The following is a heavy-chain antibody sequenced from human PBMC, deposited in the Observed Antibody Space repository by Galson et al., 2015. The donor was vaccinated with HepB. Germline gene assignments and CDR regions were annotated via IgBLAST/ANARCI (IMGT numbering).Heavy chain of an antibody. Sequence: SVKVSCKASGDTFSKYEITWVRQAPGQGLEWMGWISVYSGYTNYAQKFQGRVTLTTDTSTSTAYMEVTNLRFDDTAVYFCARVGGDSVVSNWFDPWGQGTLVTV. J-gene: IGHJ5*02. CDR3: ARVGGDSVVSNWFDP. D-gene: IGHD3-10*01. CDR2: ISVYSGYT. V-gene: IGHV1-18*01. CDR1: GDTFSKYE.